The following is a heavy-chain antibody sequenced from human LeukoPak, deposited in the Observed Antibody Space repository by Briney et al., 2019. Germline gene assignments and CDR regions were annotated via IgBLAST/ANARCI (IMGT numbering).Heavy chain of an antibody. CDR1: GGSISSYY. CDR3: ARSIYDILTGLNWFDP. J-gene: IGHJ5*02. CDR2: IYTSGST. Sequence: SETLSLTCTVSGGSISSYYWSWIRQPAGKGLEWIGRIYTSGSTNYNPSLKRRVTISVDTSKNQFSLKLSSVTAADTAVYYCARSIYDILTGLNWFDPRGQGTLVTVSS. V-gene: IGHV4-4*07. D-gene: IGHD3-9*01.